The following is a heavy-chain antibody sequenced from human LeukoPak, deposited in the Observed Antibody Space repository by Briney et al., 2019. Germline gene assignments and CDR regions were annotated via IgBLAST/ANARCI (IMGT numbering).Heavy chain of an antibody. J-gene: IGHJ4*02. V-gene: IGHV1-2*02. CDR2: INPNSGGT. CDR1: GYTFTGYY. Sequence: ASVKVSCKASGYTFTGYYMHWARQAPGQGLEWMGWINPNSGGTNYAQKFQGRVTMTRDTSISTAYMELSRLRSDDTAVYYCARDPVDIVATTYIAFDYWGQGTLVTVSS. CDR3: ARDPVDIVATTYIAFDY. D-gene: IGHD5-12*01.